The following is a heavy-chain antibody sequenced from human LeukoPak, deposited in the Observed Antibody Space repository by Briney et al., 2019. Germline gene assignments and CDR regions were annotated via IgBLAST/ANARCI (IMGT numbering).Heavy chain of an antibody. CDR1: GYTFTSYG. J-gene: IGHJ5*02. Sequence: ASVKVSCKASGYTFTSYGISWVRQAPGQGLEWMGWINAYNGNTNYAQKLQGRVTMTTDTSTSTAYMELRSLRSDDTAVYYCAREGAAAGKRNWFDPWGQGTLVTVSS. CDR2: INAYNGNT. V-gene: IGHV1-18*01. CDR3: AREGAAAGKRNWFDP. D-gene: IGHD6-13*01.